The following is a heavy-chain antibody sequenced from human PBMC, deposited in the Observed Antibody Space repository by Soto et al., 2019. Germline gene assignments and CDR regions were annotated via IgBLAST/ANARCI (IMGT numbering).Heavy chain of an antibody. CDR2: IYYSGST. Sequence: NPSETLSLTCTVSGGSISSGDYYWSWIRQPPGKGLEWIGYIYYSGSTYYNPSLNSRVTVSVDTSKNQFSLKVTSVTAADTAVYYCARLHGYCISSSCHGHYAMDVWGQGTTVTVSS. CDR1: GGSISSGDYY. V-gene: IGHV4-30-4*01. D-gene: IGHD2-2*01. CDR3: ARLHGYCISSSCHGHYAMDV. J-gene: IGHJ6*02.